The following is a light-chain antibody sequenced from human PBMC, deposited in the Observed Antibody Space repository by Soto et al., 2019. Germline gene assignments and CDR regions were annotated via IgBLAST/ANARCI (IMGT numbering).Light chain of an antibody. J-gene: IGLJ7*01. CDR1: GSDVGTYDY. V-gene: IGLV2-14*01. Sequence: QSALSQPASVSGSPGQSITISCTGTGSDVGTYDYVSWYQQYPGKAPKLIIFEVSNRPSGVSNRFSGSKSGNTASLTIAGLQAEDEADYHCSSYTTGSTLYVFGGGTQLTVL. CDR2: EVS. CDR3: SSYTTGSTLYV.